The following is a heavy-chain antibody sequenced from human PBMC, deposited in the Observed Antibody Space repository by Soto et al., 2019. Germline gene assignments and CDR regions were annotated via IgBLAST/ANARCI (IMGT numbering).Heavy chain of an antibody. D-gene: IGHD4-17*01. J-gene: IGHJ5*02. V-gene: IGHV1-69*13. CDR2: IIPIFGTA. Sequence: GASVKVSCKASGGTFSSYAISWVRQAPGQGLEWMGGIIPIFGTANYAQKFQGRVTITADESTSTAYMELSSLRSEDTAVYYCARESRPGMTTVSNWFDPWGQGTLVTVSS. CDR3: ARESRPGMTTVSNWFDP. CDR1: GGTFSSYA.